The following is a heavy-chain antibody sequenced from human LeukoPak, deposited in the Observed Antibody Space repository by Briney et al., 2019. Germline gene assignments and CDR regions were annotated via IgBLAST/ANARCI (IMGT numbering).Heavy chain of an antibody. D-gene: IGHD4-17*01. V-gene: IGHV3-30*03. CDR3: ARDRFPYGDYDFDY. Sequence: GGSLRLSCAASGFTFSSYGMHWVRQAPGKGLEWVAVISYDGSNKYYADSVKGRFTISRDNSKNTLYLQMNSLRAEDTAVYYCARDRFPYGDYDFDYWGQGTLVTVSS. CDR2: ISYDGSNK. CDR1: GFTFSSYG. J-gene: IGHJ4*02.